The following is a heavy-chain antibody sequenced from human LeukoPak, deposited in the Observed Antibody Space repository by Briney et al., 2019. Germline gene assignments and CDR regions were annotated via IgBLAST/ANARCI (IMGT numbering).Heavy chain of an antibody. CDR1: GGTFSSYA. CDR2: IIPIFGTA. V-gene: IGHV1-69*05. J-gene: IGHJ3*02. D-gene: IGHD5-18*01. Sequence: GASVKVPCKASGGTFSSYAISWVRQAPGQGLEWMGRIIPIFGTANYAQKFQGRVTITTDESTSTAYMELSSLRSEDTAVYYCARNGGYSYGSSLTRGAFDIWGQGTMVTVSS. CDR3: ARNGGYSYGSSLTRGAFDI.